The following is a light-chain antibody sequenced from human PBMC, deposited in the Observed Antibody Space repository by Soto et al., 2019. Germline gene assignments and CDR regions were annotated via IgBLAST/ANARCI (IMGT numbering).Light chain of an antibody. CDR1: QSVRSN. J-gene: IGKJ4*01. Sequence: EIVMTQSPATLSVSPGERATLACRASQSVRSNLAWYQQKPGQSPRLLIYGASTRATGIPARFSGSGSGTEFTLTISSLQSEDFAVYSCQQYNNWPLLTFGGGTKVEIK. CDR2: GAS. CDR3: QQYNNWPLLT. V-gene: IGKV3-15*01.